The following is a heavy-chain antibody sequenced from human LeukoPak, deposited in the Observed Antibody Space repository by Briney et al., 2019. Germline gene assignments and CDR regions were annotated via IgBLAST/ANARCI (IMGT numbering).Heavy chain of an antibody. CDR1: GFTFSSFA. CDR2: ISGSGGGT. Sequence: GGSLRLSCAASGFTFSSFAMIWVRQAPGKGLEWVSSISGSGGGTYYADSVKGRSSISRDNSKNTLDLQMNSLRAADTAVYYCAKGASGNSMWCFDYWSQGTLVTVSS. J-gene: IGHJ4*02. CDR3: AKGASGNSMWCFDY. V-gene: IGHV3-23*01. D-gene: IGHD1-26*01.